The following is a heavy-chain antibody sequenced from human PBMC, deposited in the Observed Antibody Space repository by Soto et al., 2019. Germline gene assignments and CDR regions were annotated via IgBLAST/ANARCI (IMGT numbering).Heavy chain of an antibody. CDR3: DRGGTYYDFWSGYSIDY. Sequence: QVQLQESGPGLVKPAQTLSLTCTVSGGSISSGDYYWGWIRQPPRNGREWIGYIYYSGSTYYNPCLKSRVTISVDTSKIQFSLKLSSVTAAVTAVYYCDRGGTYYDFWSGYSIDYWGQGTLVTVSS. CDR1: GGSISSGDYY. J-gene: IGHJ4*02. D-gene: IGHD3-3*01. CDR2: IYYSGST. V-gene: IGHV4-30-4*01.